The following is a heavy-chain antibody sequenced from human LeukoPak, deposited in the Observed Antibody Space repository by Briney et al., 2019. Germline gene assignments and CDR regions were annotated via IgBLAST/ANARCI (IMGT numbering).Heavy chain of an antibody. CDR3: ARAGDGDYALDL. V-gene: IGHV1-8*01. Sequence: ASAKVSCKASEYTFTSYDINWVRQATGQGLEWMGWMKPHSGNTGYAQKFQGRVTMTRNTSKSTAYMELSSLRSEDTAVYYCARAGDGDYALDLWGRGTLVTVSS. D-gene: IGHD4-17*01. CDR1: EYTFTSYD. J-gene: IGHJ2*01. CDR2: MKPHSGNT.